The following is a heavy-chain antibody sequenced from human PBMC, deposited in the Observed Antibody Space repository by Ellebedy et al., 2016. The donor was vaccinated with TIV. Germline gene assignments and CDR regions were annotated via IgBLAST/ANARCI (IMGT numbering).Heavy chain of an antibody. CDR2: TYYRSKWN. J-gene: IGHJ6*02. D-gene: IGHD3-16*01. V-gene: IGHV6-1*01. CDR1: GDSVSTDIG. Sequence: SQTLSLTCVISGDSVSTDIGWNWIRQSTSRGLEWLGRTYYRSKWNMKSRITINPDTSKNQFSLQLNSVIPDDTAVYYCARGWFGSGMGVWGQGTTVTVSS. CDR3: ARGWFGSGMGV.